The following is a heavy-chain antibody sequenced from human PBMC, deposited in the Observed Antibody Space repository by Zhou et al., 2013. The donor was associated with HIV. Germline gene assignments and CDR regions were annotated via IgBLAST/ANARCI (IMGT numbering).Heavy chain of an antibody. D-gene: IGHD4-17*01. V-gene: IGHV1-69*04. CDR3: ARQTTVVTPFDI. CDR2: IIPILGIA. J-gene: IGHJ3*02. Sequence: QVQLVQSGAEVKKPGSSVKVSCKASGGTFSSYAISWVRQAPGQGLEWMGRIIPILGIANYAQKFQGRVTITADKSTSTAYMELSSLRSEDTAVYYCARQTTVVTPFDIWGQGTMVTVSS. CDR1: GGTFSSYA.